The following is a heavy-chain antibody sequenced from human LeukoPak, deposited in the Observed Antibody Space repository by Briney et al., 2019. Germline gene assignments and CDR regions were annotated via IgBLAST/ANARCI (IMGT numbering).Heavy chain of an antibody. CDR3: ARAGSYDFWSGYYNGYYYYYMDV. D-gene: IGHD3-3*01. CDR2: IRYDGSNK. CDR1: GFTFSSYG. V-gene: IGHV3-30*02. J-gene: IGHJ6*03. Sequence: GWSLRLSRAASGFTFSSYGMLWVRQAPGQGVERVAFIRYDGSNKYYADYVKGRFTISRDNSKNTLYLQMNSLRAEDTAVHYCARAGSYDFWSGYYNGYYYYYMDVWGKGTTVTVSS.